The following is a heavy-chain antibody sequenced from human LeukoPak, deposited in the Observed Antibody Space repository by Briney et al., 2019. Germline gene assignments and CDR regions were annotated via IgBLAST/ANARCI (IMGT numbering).Heavy chain of an antibody. CDR2: ISAYNGHT. Sequence: ASVKVSCKASGYTFTSYGISWVRQAPGQGLEWMGWISAYNGHTNYGQKLQGRVTMTTDTSTSTAYMELRSLRSDDTAVYYCARNQLPYYYMDVWGKGTTVTVSS. V-gene: IGHV1-18*01. J-gene: IGHJ6*03. D-gene: IGHD2-2*01. CDR1: GYTFTSYG. CDR3: ARNQLPYYYMDV.